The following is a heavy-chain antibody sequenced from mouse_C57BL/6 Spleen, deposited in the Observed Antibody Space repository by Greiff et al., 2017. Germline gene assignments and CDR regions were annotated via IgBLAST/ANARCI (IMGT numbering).Heavy chain of an antibody. CDR2: INPYNGGT. CDR1: GYTFTDYY. J-gene: IGHJ4*01. CDR3: AVAFYYDMDY. Sequence: EVQLQQSGPVLVKPGASVKMSCKASGYTFTDYYMNWVKQSPGKSLEWIGVINPYNGGTSYNQKFKGKATLTVDKSSSTAYMELNSLTSEDSAVYYCAVAFYYDMDYWGQGTSVTVSS. V-gene: IGHV1-19*01.